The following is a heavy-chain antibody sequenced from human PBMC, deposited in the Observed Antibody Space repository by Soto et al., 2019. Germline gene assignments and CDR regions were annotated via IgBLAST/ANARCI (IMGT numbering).Heavy chain of an antibody. Sequence: QRGGAVGVSYGASRFTLNRYRINWVRQAPGKGLEWVSYISSSSSTIYYADSVKGRFTISRDNAKNSLYLQMNSLRDEDTAGYYCARASYDSSSIDYWGQGTPVTVSS. CDR3: ARASYDSSSIDY. J-gene: IGHJ4*02. D-gene: IGHD3-22*01. V-gene: IGHV3-48*02. CDR1: RFTLNRYR. CDR2: ISSSSSTI.